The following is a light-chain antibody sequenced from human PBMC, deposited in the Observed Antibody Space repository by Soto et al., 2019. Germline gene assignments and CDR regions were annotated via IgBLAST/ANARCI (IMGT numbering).Light chain of an antibody. CDR1: QSISSW. CDR3: QQYSSSSEWT. J-gene: IGKJ1*01. V-gene: IGKV1-5*01. Sequence: DIQMTQSPSTLSASVGDRVSITCRASQSISSWLAWYQQKPWKAPKLLIYDASSLESGVPSRFSGSGSGTEFTLTISSLQPDDFATYYCQQYSSSSEWTFGQGTKVDI. CDR2: DAS.